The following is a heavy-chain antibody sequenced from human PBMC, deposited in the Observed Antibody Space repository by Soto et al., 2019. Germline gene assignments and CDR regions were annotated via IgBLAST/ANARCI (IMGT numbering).Heavy chain of an antibody. J-gene: IGHJ6*02. V-gene: IGHV5-51*01. CDR3: ASTQLSNDGYYYYGMDV. CDR1: GYSFTIYW. CDR2: IYPGDSDT. Sequence: GESLKISCKGSGYSFTIYWIGWVRQMPGKGLEWMGIIYPGDSDTRYSPSFQGQVTISADKSISTAYLQWSSLKASDTAMYYCASTQLSNDGYYYYGMDVWGQGTTVTVSS. D-gene: IGHD1-1*01.